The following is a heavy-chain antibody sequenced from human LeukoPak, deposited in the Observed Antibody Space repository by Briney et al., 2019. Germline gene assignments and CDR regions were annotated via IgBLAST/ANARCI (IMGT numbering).Heavy chain of an antibody. V-gene: IGHV3-7*01. Sequence: GGSLRLSCAASGFTFSSYWMSWVRQAPGKGLEWVANIKQDGSEKYYVDSVKGRFTISRDNAKSSLYLQMNSLRAEDTAVYYCARELGRYYMDVWGKGTTVTVSS. CDR2: IKQDGSEK. J-gene: IGHJ6*03. CDR1: GFTFSSYW. CDR3: ARELGRYYMDV.